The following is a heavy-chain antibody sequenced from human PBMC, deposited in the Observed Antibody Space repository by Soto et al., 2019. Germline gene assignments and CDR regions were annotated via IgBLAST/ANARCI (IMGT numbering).Heavy chain of an antibody. Sequence: PSETLSLTCTVSGGSISSYYWSWIRQPPGKGLEWIGYIYYSGSTNYNPSLKSRVTISVXXXKXXXXLKLXSXXAAXTAVYYCARGIVGATGGAFDIWGQGTMVTVSS. CDR2: IYYSGST. CDR3: ARGIVGATGGAFDI. CDR1: GGSISSYY. J-gene: IGHJ3*02. D-gene: IGHD1-26*01. V-gene: IGHV4-59*01.